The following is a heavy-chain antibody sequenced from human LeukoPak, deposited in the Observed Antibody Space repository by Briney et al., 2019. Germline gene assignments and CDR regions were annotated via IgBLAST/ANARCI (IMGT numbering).Heavy chain of an antibody. J-gene: IGHJ4*02. V-gene: IGHV3-33*01. D-gene: IGHD6-19*01. CDR3: ARDTLAVAGFDY. Sequence: GGSLRLSCAASGFTFSSYGMHWVRQAPGKGLEWVAVIWYDGSNKCYADSVKGRFTISRDNSKNTLYLQMNSLRAEDTAVYYCARDTLAVAGFDYWGQGTLVTVSS. CDR1: GFTFSSYG. CDR2: IWYDGSNK.